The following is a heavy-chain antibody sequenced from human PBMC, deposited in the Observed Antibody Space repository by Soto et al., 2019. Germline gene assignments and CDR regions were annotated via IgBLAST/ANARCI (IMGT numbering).Heavy chain of an antibody. Sequence: GVTLRLSCTASGFTVSSYEMSWGRQGQRKGLEWVSYSSISSSAIYYADSVKGRFTISRDNAKNSLYLQMSTLRAEDTAVYYCCRVKYIDSVRSNDSWGEGTLVTVSS. CDR1: GFTVSSYE. D-gene: IGHD3-10*02. CDR2: SSISSSAI. V-gene: IGHV3-48*03. J-gene: IGHJ5*01. CDR3: CRVKYIDSVRSNDS.